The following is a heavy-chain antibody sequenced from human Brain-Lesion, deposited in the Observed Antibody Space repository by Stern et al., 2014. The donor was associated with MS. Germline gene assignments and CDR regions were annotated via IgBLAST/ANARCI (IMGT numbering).Heavy chain of an antibody. D-gene: IGHD2-15*01. CDR3: AGEEDIRYCSGGSCTGNWFDP. J-gene: IGHJ5*02. Sequence: QVQLVQSGPGLVKPSETLSLTCTVAGGSVSSTSYAWAWIRQPPGKGLEWIGTIYYSGNTSYSPSLKSRLTLSLDTSKNQVSLTRRSVTAADTAVYYCAGEEDIRYCSGGSCTGNWFDPWGQGTLVTVSS. V-gene: IGHV4-39*01. CDR2: IYYSGNT. CDR1: GGSVSSTSYA.